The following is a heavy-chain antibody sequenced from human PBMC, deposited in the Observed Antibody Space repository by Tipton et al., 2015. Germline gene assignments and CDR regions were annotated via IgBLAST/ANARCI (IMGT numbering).Heavy chain of an antibody. J-gene: IGHJ5*02. V-gene: IGHV4-39*01. Sequence: TLSLTCTVSSGSINSDHYYWGWIRQSPGKGLEWIGSISYSGNTHYNASLKSRVTVSVDPSKNQFSLNLNSVTAADTAVYYCASRIVAFREKGDWFDPWGQGTLVIVSS. CDR3: ASRIVAFREKGDWFDP. CDR1: SGSINSDHYY. D-gene: IGHD5-12*01. CDR2: ISYSGNT.